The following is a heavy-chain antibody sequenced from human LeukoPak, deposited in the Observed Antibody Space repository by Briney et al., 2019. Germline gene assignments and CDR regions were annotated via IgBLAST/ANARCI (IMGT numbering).Heavy chain of an antibody. J-gene: IGHJ4*02. CDR3: ARGRGYSYGPRNYYFDY. Sequence: SETLSLTCTVSGGSISSSSYYWGWIRQPPGKGLEWIGSIYYSGSTYYNPSLKSRVTISVDTSKNQFSLKLSSVTAADTAVYYCARGRGYSYGPRNYYFDYWGQGTLVTVSS. CDR1: GGSISSSSYY. V-gene: IGHV4-39*07. D-gene: IGHD5-18*01. CDR2: IYYSGST.